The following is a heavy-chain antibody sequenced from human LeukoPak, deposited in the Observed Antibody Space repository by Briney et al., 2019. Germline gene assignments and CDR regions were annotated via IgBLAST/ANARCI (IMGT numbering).Heavy chain of an antibody. CDR3: ATSLRGYSGYDLGH. CDR1: GYTSTSYG. Sequence: ASVKVSCKASGYTSTSYGISWVRQAPGQGLEWMGWISAYNGNTNYAQKLQGRVTMTTDTSTSTAYMELRSLRSDDTAVYYCATSLRGYSGYDLGHWGQGTLVTVSS. CDR2: ISAYNGNT. J-gene: IGHJ4*02. V-gene: IGHV1-18*01. D-gene: IGHD5-12*01.